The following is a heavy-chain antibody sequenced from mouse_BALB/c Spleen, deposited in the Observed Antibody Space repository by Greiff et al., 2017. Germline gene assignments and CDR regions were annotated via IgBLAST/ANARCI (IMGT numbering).Heavy chain of an antibody. V-gene: IGHV1-4*01. Sequence: VQLQQSGAELVRPGTSVKISCKASGYTFTNYWLGWVKQRPGQGLEWIGYINPSTGYTEYNQKFKDKATLTADKSSSTAYMQLSSLTSEDSAVYYCARGLYGNSAWFAYWGQGTLVTVSA. CDR2: INPSTGYT. J-gene: IGHJ3*01. CDR3: ARGLYGNSAWFAY. D-gene: IGHD2-10*02. CDR1: GYTFTNYW.